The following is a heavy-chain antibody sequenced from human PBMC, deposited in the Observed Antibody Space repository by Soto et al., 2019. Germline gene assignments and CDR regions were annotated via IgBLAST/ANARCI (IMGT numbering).Heavy chain of an antibody. J-gene: IGHJ4*02. D-gene: IGHD2-15*01. CDR3: ATQTLAVVAADVPFDY. Sequence: ASVKVSCKASGYTFTSYGISWVRQAPGQGLEWMGWISAYNGNTNYAQKLQGRVTMTTDTSTSTAYMELRSLRSDDTAVYYCATQTLAVVAADVPFDYWGQGTLVTVSS. CDR1: GYTFTSYG. CDR2: ISAYNGNT. V-gene: IGHV1-18*01.